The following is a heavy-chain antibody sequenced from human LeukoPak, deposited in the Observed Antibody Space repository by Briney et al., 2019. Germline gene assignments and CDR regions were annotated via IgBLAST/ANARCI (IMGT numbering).Heavy chain of an antibody. J-gene: IGHJ4*02. CDR1: GGSISSYY. V-gene: IGHV4-59*05. CDR3: ASGATTLDY. CDR2: IYYSGST. D-gene: IGHD1-26*01. Sequence: PSETLSLTCTVSGGSISSYYWSWIRQPPGKGLEWIGSIYYSGSTYYNSSLKSRVTISVDTSKNQFSLKLSSVTAADTAVYYCASGATTLDYWGQGTLVTVSS.